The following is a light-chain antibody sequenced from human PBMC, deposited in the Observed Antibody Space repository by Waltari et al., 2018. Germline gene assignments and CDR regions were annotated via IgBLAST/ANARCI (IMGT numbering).Light chain of an antibody. V-gene: IGKV3-11*01. CDR2: DAS. CDR1: QTVSTY. CDR3: HQRSLWPWT. Sequence: IVLTQSPATLSLSPGERATLSCRASQTVSTYLAWFQQKPGQAPRHLIYDASNRAPGTPARFSGSGSGTDFSLTISSLEPEDFAVYYCHQRSLWPWTFGQGTKVAIK. J-gene: IGKJ1*01.